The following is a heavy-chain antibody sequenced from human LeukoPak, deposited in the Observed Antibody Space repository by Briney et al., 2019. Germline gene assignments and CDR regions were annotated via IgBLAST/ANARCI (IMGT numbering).Heavy chain of an antibody. CDR1: GFTFSTCG. J-gene: IGHJ2*01. CDR3: ARDPSLLGDLYWYFDL. D-gene: IGHD2-21*02. CDR2: IWYDGSNK. Sequence: PGGSLRLSCAASGFTFSTCGMHWVRQAPGKGLEWVAVIWYDGSNKYYADSVKGRFTISRDNSKNTLYLQMNSLRAEDTAVYYCARDPSLLGDLYWYFDLWGRGTLVTVSS. V-gene: IGHV3-33*01.